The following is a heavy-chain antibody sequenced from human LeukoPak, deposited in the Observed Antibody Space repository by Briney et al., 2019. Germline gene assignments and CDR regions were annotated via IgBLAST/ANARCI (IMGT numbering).Heavy chain of an antibody. V-gene: IGHV4-34*01. D-gene: IGHD6-6*01. CDR1: GGSFSGYY. CDR2: INHSGST. CDR3: ARGIAARPALDS. J-gene: IGHJ4*02. Sequence: PSETLSLTCAVYGGSFSGYYWSWIRQPPGKGLEWIGEINHSGSTNYNPSLKSRVTISVDTSKNQFSLKLSSVTAADTAVYYCARGIAARPALDSWSQGTLVTVSS.